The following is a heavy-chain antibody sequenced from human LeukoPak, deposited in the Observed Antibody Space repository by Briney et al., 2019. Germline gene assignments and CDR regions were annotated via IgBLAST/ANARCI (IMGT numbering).Heavy chain of an antibody. CDR3: ARQMATILDGILDY. V-gene: IGHV3-30*04. CDR2: ISYDGTNK. J-gene: IGHJ4*02. CDR1: GFTFSNYA. D-gene: IGHD5-24*01. Sequence: GGSLRLSCAASGFTFSNYAIHWVRQAPGKGLEWVSVISYDGTNKYYADSVKGRFTISRDNSKNTLYLQMNSLKTEDTALYYCARQMATILDGILDYWGQGTLVTVSS.